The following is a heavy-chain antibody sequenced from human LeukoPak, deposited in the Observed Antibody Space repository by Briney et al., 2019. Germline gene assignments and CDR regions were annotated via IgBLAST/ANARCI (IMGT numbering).Heavy chain of an antibody. Sequence: ASVTVSCMPSGDTFSSYAITWVRQAPGQGIEWMGGIIPVFGTTNYAQNSEGRVTITADESTSTAYLELSSLRSEDTAVFYCARGMVRAMGWGNYYNGMDVWGQGTTATVSS. D-gene: IGHD3-10*01. CDR2: IIPVFGTT. J-gene: IGHJ6*02. V-gene: IGHV1-69*13. CDR3: ARGMVRAMGWGNYYNGMDV. CDR1: GDTFSSYA.